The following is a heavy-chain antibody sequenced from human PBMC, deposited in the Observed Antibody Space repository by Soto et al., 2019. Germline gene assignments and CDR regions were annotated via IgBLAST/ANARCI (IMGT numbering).Heavy chain of an antibody. CDR2: IYYSGST. CDR3: ARHDFVVVVAANNWFDS. Sequence: LIHKTPGKGLEWIGSIYYSGSTYYNPSLKSRVTISVDTSKNQFSLKLSSVTAADTAVYYCARHDFVVVVAANNWFDSWG. D-gene: IGHD2-15*01. J-gene: IGHJ5*01. V-gene: IGHV4-39*01.